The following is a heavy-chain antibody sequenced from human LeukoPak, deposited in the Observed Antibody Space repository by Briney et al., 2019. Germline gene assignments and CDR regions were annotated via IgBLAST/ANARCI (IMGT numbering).Heavy chain of an antibody. Sequence: PSETLSLTCAVYGGSFSGYYWSWIRQPPGKGLEWIGEINHSGSTNYNPSLKSRVTISVDTSKNQFSLKLSSVTAADTAVYYCAGGGFWSGYQEIYFDYWGQGTLVTVSS. D-gene: IGHD3-3*01. V-gene: IGHV4-34*01. CDR3: AGGGFWSGYQEIYFDY. CDR2: INHSGST. CDR1: GGSFSGYY. J-gene: IGHJ4*02.